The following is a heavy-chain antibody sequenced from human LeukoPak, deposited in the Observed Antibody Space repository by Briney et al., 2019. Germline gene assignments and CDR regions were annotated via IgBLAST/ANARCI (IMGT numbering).Heavy chain of an antibody. J-gene: IGHJ4*02. Sequence: GGSLRLSCAASGFTFDDYGMSWVRQAPGKGLEWVSGINWNGGSTGYADSVKGRFTISRDNSKNSLYLQMNSLRTEDTALYYCAKDKGTYVLRYFDWLFSLDYWGQGTLVTVSS. D-gene: IGHD3-9*01. CDR3: AKDKGTYVLRYFDWLFSLDY. CDR1: GFTFDDYG. V-gene: IGHV3-20*04. CDR2: INWNGGST.